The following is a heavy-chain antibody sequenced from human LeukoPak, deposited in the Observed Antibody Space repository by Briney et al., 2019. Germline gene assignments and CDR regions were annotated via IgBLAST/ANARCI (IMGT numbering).Heavy chain of an antibody. Sequence: GGSLRLSCAASGFTFSSYEMNWVRQAPGKGLEWVSYISSSGSTIYYADSVKGRFTISRDNAKNSLYLQMNSLRAEDTAVYYCARSVRWLQLSYWGQGTLVTVSS. D-gene: IGHD5-24*01. CDR2: ISSSGSTI. CDR3: ARSVRWLQLSY. CDR1: GFTFSSYE. J-gene: IGHJ4*02. V-gene: IGHV3-48*03.